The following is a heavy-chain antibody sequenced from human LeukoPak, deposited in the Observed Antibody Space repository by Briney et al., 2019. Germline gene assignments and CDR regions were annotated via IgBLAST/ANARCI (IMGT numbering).Heavy chain of an antibody. CDR1: GGSISSGDYY. CDR2: TFYGGST. V-gene: IGHV4-31*03. J-gene: IGHJ4*02. D-gene: IGHD2-15*01. Sequence: SETLSLTCSVSGGSISSGDYYWSWIRHHPGKGLEWIGYTFYGGSTYYNPSLKSRVSISIDTSQNQISLKLSSVTAADTAMYYCSSQRGVRYCNGGKCYSGALDYWGQGTLVSVSS. CDR3: SSQRGVRYCNGGKCYSGALDY.